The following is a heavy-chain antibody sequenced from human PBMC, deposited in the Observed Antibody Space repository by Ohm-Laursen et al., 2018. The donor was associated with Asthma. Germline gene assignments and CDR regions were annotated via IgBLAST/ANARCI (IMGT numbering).Heavy chain of an antibody. V-gene: IGHV3-9*01. J-gene: IGHJ4*02. CDR3: AKGSPDYGDYGGDFDY. CDR1: GFTFSRYA. Sequence: SLRLSCTASGFTFSRYAISWVRQAPGKGLEWVSGISWNSGSIGYADSVKGRFTISRDNAKNSLYLQMNSLRAEDTALYYCAKGSPDYGDYGGDFDYWGQGTLVTVSS. D-gene: IGHD4-17*01. CDR2: ISWNSGSI.